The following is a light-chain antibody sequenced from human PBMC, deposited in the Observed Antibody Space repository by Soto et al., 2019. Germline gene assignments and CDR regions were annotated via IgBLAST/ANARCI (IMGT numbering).Light chain of an antibody. J-gene: IGKJ1*01. Sequence: EIVMTQSPVTLTVSPGERATLSCRASQSVSSNLAWYQQKPGQAPRLLIYGASTRATGIPARFSGSGSGTDFTLTITRLEPEDFAVYFCLQYGVLPRTFGQGTRV. CDR2: GAS. CDR1: QSVSSN. V-gene: IGKV3-15*01. CDR3: LQYGVLPRT.